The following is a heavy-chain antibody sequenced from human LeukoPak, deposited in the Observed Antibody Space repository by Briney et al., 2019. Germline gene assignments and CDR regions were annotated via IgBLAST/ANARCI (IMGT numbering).Heavy chain of an antibody. J-gene: IGHJ3*02. CDR3: AKDCCGGDWSDAFDI. V-gene: IGHV3-23*01. CDR1: GFTFSSYA. Sequence: PGGSLRLSCAASGFTFSSYAMSWVRQAPGEGLEWVSGISGSGGSKYYADSVKGRFTISRHNSKNTLSLQMNSLRADDTAVYYCAKDCCGGDWSDAFDIWGQGTMVTVS. CDR2: ISGSGGSK. D-gene: IGHD2-21*02.